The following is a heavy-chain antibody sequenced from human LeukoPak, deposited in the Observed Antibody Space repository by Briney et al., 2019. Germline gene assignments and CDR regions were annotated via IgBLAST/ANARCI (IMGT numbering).Heavy chain of an antibody. CDR1: GGSISSNSYY. D-gene: IGHD3-3*01. V-gene: IGHV4-39*01. CDR3: ASLRFIEWLHAIDY. J-gene: IGHJ4*02. CDR2: IYYSGGT. Sequence: SETLSLTCTVSGGSISSNSYYWGWIRQSPGKGLEWIGSIYYSGGTSYNSSLKSRVTMSIDTSKSQFSLKLSSVTAADTAVYYCASLRFIEWLHAIDYWGQGILVTVSS.